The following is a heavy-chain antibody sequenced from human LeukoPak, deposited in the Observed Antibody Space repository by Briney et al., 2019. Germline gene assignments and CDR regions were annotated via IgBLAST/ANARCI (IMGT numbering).Heavy chain of an antibody. CDR1: GGSISSSSYY. D-gene: IGHD2-2*01. CDR3: ARRRGYCSSTSCLYWFDP. Sequence: PSETLSLTCTVSGGSISSSSYYWGWIRQPPGKGLEWIGSIYYSGSTYYNPSLKSRVTISVDTSKNQFSLKLSSVTAADTAVYYCARRRGYCSSTSCLYWFDPWGQGTLVTVSS. CDR2: IYYSGST. J-gene: IGHJ5*02. V-gene: IGHV4-39*01.